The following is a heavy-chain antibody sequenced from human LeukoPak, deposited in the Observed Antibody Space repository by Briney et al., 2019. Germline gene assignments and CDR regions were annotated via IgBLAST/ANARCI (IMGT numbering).Heavy chain of an antibody. D-gene: IGHD3-22*01. CDR2: ISSSGSTI. CDR3: ARYYYDSSGYTYGMDV. CDR1: GFTFSDYY. Sequence: PGGSLRLSWAASGFTFSDYYMSWIRQAPGKGLEWVSYISSSGSTIYYADSVKGRFTISRDNAKNSLYLQMNSLRAEDTAVYYCARYYYDSSGYTYGMDVWGQGTTVTVSS. V-gene: IGHV3-11*01. J-gene: IGHJ6*02.